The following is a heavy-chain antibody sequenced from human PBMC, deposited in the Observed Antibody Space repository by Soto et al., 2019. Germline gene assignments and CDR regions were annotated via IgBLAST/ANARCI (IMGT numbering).Heavy chain of an antibody. D-gene: IGHD2-2*01. CDR2: GSGGST. CDR3: AKSPSGVPAANLFGPPRYYYYMDV. Sequence: GGSLRLSCTTSGFTFSSYAMSWVRQAPGKGLEWVSGGSGGSTYYADSVKGRFTISRDNSKNTLYLQMNSLRAEDTAVYYCAKSPSGVPAANLFGPPRYYYYMDVWGKGTTVTVSS. CDR1: GFTFSSYA. J-gene: IGHJ6*03. V-gene: IGHV3-23*01.